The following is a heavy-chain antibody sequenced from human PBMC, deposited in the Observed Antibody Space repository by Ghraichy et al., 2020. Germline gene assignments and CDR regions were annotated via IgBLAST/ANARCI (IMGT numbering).Heavy chain of an antibody. Sequence: GGSLRLSCVDSGFSVSSYSMNWVRQSPGKRLEWVAYITSSSSFISYADSVKGRFTISRDNAQNSLSLQMNDLTDEDTAVYYCARPSRVVRFYYYDGMDVWGQGTTVTVSS. J-gene: IGHJ6*02. CDR1: GFSVSSYS. D-gene: IGHD4-23*01. CDR2: ITSSSSFI. V-gene: IGHV3-48*02. CDR3: ARPSRVVRFYYYDGMDV.